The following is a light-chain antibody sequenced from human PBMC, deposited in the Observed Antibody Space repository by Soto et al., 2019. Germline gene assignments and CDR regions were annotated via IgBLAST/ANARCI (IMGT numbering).Light chain of an antibody. CDR3: QQFGSSLP. J-gene: IGKJ5*01. CDR1: QSVSSRF. V-gene: IGKV3-20*01. Sequence: EIVLMQSPGTLSLSPGERDTLSCRASQSVSSRFLGWYQQKPGQAPRLLIYGASSRATGIPDRFSGSGSGTDFTLTISTLEPEDFAVYYCQQFGSSLPFGQGTRLEIK. CDR2: GAS.